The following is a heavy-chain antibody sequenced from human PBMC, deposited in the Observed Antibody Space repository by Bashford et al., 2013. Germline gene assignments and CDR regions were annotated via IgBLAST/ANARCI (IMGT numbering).Heavy chain of an antibody. V-gene: IGHV1-8*01. D-gene: IGHD2-8*01. CDR2: MNPNSGNT. CDR1: GYTFTSYD. Sequence: ASVKVSCKASGYTFTSYDINWVRQATGQGLEWMGWMNPNSGNTGYAQKFQGRVTMTRNTSISTAYMELSSLRSEDTAVYYCARPGVYLLGPSYYHYGMDVWGQGTTVTVSS. J-gene: IGHJ6*02. CDR3: ARPGVYLLGPSYYHYGMDV.